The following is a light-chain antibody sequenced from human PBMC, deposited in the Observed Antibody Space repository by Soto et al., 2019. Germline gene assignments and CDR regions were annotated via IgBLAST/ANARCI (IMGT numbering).Light chain of an antibody. CDR1: SSDVGGYNY. Sequence: QSALTQPASVSGSPGQSITISCTGTSSDVGGYNYVSWYQQHPGKAPKLMIYEVSNRPSGVSNRFSGSKSGNTASLTISGLQAEDEADYYCAAWDDNLNGWVFGGGTKLTVL. CDR3: AAWDDNLNGWV. CDR2: EVS. J-gene: IGLJ3*02. V-gene: IGLV2-14*01.